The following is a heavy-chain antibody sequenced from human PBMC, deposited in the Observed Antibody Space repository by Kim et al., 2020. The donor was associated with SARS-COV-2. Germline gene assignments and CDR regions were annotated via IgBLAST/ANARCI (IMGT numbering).Heavy chain of an antibody. CDR3: ARVGSSSWRFDY. Sequence: KYYVDSVKGRFTISRDNAKNSLYLQMNSLRAEDTAVYYCARVGSSSWRFDYWGQGTLVTVSS. CDR2: K. V-gene: IGHV3-7*01. J-gene: IGHJ4*02. D-gene: IGHD6-13*01.